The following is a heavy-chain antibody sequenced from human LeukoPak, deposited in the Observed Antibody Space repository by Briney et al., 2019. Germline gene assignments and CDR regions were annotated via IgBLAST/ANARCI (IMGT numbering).Heavy chain of an antibody. D-gene: IGHD6-19*01. J-gene: IGHJ3*02. CDR1: GGSISSSSYY. CDR3: ARGRRLVDAFDI. Sequence: SETLSLTCTVSGGSISSSSYYWGWIRQPPGKGLEWIGSTYYSGSTNYNPSLKSRVTISVDTSKNQFSLKLSSVTAADTAVYYCARGRRLVDAFDIWGQGTMVTVSS. V-gene: IGHV4-39*07. CDR2: TYYSGST.